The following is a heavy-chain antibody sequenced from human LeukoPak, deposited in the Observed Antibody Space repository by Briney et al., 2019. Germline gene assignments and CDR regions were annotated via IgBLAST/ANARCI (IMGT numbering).Heavy chain of an antibody. J-gene: IGHJ3*02. V-gene: IGHV4-38-2*01. CDR1: GYSISSGYY. Sequence: SETLSLTCAVSGYSISSGYYWGWIRQPPGKGLEWIGSIYHTGNTYYNPSLQSRVTISIDTSKNQFSLKLSPVTAADTAVYYCARRTDCSGGSCSLDIWGQGTMVTVSS. CDR2: IYHTGNT. CDR3: ARRTDCSGGSCSLDI. D-gene: IGHD2-15*01.